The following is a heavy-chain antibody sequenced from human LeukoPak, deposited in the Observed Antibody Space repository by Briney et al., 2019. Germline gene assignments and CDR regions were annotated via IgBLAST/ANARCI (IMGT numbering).Heavy chain of an antibody. J-gene: IGHJ4*02. D-gene: IGHD3-3*01. CDR1: GYTFTSYG. CDR2: ISAYNGNT. Sequence: ASVKVSCKASGYTFTSYGISWVRQATGQGLEWMGWISAYNGNTNYAQKLQGRVTMTTDTSTSTAYMELRSLRSDDTAVYYCARDNDFWSGYHQLDYWGQGTLVTVSS. V-gene: IGHV1-18*01. CDR3: ARDNDFWSGYHQLDY.